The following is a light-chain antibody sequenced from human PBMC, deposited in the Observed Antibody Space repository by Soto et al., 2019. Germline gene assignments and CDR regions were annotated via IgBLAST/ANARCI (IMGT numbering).Light chain of an antibody. V-gene: IGKV3-15*01. CDR2: GAS. J-gene: IGKJ1*01. Sequence: EVVMTQSPATLSVSPGERFTLSCRASQRISNNVAWYQQRPGQTPRLLIYGASTRASGVPARFSGSGFGADFTLTISGLQSEDVAIYYCQQFNYWPPWTFGQGTKVEVK. CDR3: QQFNYWPPWT. CDR1: QRISNN.